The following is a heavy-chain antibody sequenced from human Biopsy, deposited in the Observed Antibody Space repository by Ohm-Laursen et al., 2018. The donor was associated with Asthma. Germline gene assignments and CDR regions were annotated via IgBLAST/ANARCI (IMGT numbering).Heavy chain of an antibody. CDR1: GFNFGNYA. J-gene: IGHJ5*02. CDR2: ISGSSIII. D-gene: IGHD1-7*01. V-gene: IGHV3-23*01. Sequence: SLRLSCSASGFNFGNYAMAWVRQAPGKGLEWVSTISGSSIIIHYGGSVKGRFTISRDNSKNTMYLVMNSLRPDDTAVYYCARTTYGHDGFDPWGQGTLVTVSS. CDR3: ARTTYGHDGFDP.